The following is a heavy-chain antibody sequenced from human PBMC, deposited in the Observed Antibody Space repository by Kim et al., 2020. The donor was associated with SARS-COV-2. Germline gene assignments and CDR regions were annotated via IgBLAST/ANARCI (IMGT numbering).Heavy chain of an antibody. J-gene: IGHJ6*02. CDR3: AKAMVIPWDYGMDV. D-gene: IGHD3-22*01. Sequence: YADFVKGRLNISRDNAKSSLYLQMNRLRAEDTALYYCAKAMVIPWDYGMDVWGQGTAVTVSS. V-gene: IGHV3-9*01.